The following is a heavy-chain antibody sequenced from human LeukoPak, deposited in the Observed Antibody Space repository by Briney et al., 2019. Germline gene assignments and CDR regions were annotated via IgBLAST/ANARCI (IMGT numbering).Heavy chain of an antibody. J-gene: IGHJ5*02. CDR1: GFTFSSYA. Sequence: SGGSLRLSCAASGFTFSSYAMSWVRQAPGKGLEWVSAISGSGGSTYYADSVKGRFTISRDNSKNTLYLQMNSLRAEDTAVYYCAKAPYGDYEIAWFDPWGQGTLVIVSS. CDR2: ISGSGGST. CDR3: AKAPYGDYEIAWFDP. V-gene: IGHV3-23*01. D-gene: IGHD4-17*01.